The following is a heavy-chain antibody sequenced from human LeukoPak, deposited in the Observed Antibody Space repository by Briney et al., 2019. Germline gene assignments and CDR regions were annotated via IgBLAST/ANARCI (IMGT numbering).Heavy chain of an antibody. CDR2: MTTTSSYM. CDR3: AKDESSGWSFWFDP. J-gene: IGHJ5*02. V-gene: IGHV3-21*01. CDR1: GFTFSDYD. D-gene: IGHD6-19*01. Sequence: GGSLRLSCAASGFTFSDYDMSWVRQAPGKGLEWVSSMTTTSSYMYYADSVKGRFTISRDNFKNTLYLEMNSLTAEDTAVYYCAKDESSGWSFWFDPWGQGTLVTVSS.